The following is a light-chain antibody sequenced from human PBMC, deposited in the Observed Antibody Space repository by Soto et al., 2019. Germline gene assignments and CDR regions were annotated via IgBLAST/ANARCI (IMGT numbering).Light chain of an antibody. J-gene: IGLJ1*01. CDR3: SAFTSMTTYV. Sequence: QSVLTQPASVSGSPGQSISISCTGTSSDVGGYSHVSWYQQHPGKAPKVMIYDVSNRPSGVSSRFSGSKSGNTAFLTISGLQAEDEADFYCSAFTSMTTYVFGTGTKVT. CDR1: SSDVGGYSH. CDR2: DVS. V-gene: IGLV2-14*03.